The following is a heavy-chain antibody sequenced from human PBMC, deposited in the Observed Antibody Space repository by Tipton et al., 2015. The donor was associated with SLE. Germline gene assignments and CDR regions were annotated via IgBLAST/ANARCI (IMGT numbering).Heavy chain of an antibody. V-gene: IGHV3-15*01. D-gene: IGHD6-6*01. J-gene: IGHJ6*03. Sequence: SLRLSCAASGFTFSETWMSWVRQAPGKGLEWVGRIKSKIDGGATDYSAPVKGRFTISRDDSKNTLYLQMHSLKTEDTAVYFCAGIEGDASHYFYYYLDVWGKGTTVTVSS. CDR2: IKSKIDGGAT. CDR1: GFTFSETW. CDR3: AGIEGDASHYFYYYLDV.